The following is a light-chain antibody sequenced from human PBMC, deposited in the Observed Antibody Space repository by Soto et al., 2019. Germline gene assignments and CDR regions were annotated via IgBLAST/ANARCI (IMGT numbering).Light chain of an antibody. Sequence: VLTQSPATLSLSPGERATLSCGASQSITNNYLAWYQQKPGLAPRLLIYDTSKRATGLPDRFSGSGSGTDFTLTISRLEPEDFAAYYCQQFGSLITFGGGTKVDIK. CDR2: DTS. V-gene: IGKV3D-20*01. J-gene: IGKJ4*01. CDR1: QSITNNY. CDR3: QQFGSLIT.